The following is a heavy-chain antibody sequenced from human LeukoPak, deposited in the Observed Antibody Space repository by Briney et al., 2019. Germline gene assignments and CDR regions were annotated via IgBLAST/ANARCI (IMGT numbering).Heavy chain of an antibody. CDR1: GFTFSSYW. Sequence: GGSLRLSCAASGFTFSSYWMSWVRQAPGKGLEWVANIKQDGSEKYYVDSVKGRFTISRDNAKNSLYLQMNSLRAEDTAVYYCARVSYDSWSGYYPRHYYYYMDVWGKGTTVTVSS. J-gene: IGHJ6*03. CDR3: ARVSYDSWSGYYPRHYYYYMDV. CDR2: IKQDGSEK. D-gene: IGHD3-3*01. V-gene: IGHV3-7*01.